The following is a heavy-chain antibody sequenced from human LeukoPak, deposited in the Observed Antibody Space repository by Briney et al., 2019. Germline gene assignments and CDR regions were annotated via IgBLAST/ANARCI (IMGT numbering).Heavy chain of an antibody. V-gene: IGHV1-2*02. D-gene: IGHD4-17*01. CDR3: RTDRYGDYGDYIDY. J-gene: IGHJ4*02. Sequence: ASVKVSCKASGYTFTVYFMHWVRQAPGQGLEWMGWINPNSGGTNYAQKFQGRVTMTRDTSISTAYMDLSRLRSDDTAVYYCRTDRYGDYGDYIDYWGQGTLVTVSS. CDR2: INPNSGGT. CDR1: GYTFTVYF.